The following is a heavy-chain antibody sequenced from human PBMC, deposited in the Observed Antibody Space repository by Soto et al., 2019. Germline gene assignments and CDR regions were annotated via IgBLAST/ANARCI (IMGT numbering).Heavy chain of an antibody. D-gene: IGHD6-19*01. CDR3: AKDLRQQWLTSS. J-gene: IGHJ3*01. Sequence: GGSLRLSCAACGFTFSCYAMSWVRQAPGEGLEWVSAISVSGGSTXXADSVKVRXTISRYNSKNTXYVQRXSLRAGDTAXYYCAKDLRQQWLTSSWAQGTMVTVSS. CDR1: GFTFSCYA. CDR2: ISVSGGST. V-gene: IGHV3-23*01.